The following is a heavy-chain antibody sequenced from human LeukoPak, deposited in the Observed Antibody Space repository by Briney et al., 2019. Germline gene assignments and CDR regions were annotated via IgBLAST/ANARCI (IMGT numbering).Heavy chain of an antibody. Sequence: TPSETLCLTCSVSGGSISFNYWSWIRQPAGKGLEWIGRIYNSGSTSYNPSLKSRVTMSLDTSKDQFSLKLSSVTAADTAVHYCASPSWVYAIAPFDYWGQGTLVTVSS. CDR3: ASPSWVYAIAPFDY. CDR1: GGSISFNY. D-gene: IGHD2-8*01. J-gene: IGHJ4*02. V-gene: IGHV4-4*07. CDR2: IYNSGST.